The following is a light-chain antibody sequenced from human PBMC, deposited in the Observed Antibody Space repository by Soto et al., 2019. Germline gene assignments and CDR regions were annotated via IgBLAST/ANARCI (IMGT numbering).Light chain of an antibody. V-gene: IGLV3-21*02. CDR3: QVWDNRGI. Sequence: SYVLSQPPSVSVAPGQTANITCGGNILRSRTVHWYQQKPGQAPVLVVLDDRDRPSGIPERFSGSKSGNTATLTVSRVKAGDEADYYCQVWDNRGIFGGGTKLTVL. CDR2: DDR. CDR1: ILRSRT. J-gene: IGLJ2*01.